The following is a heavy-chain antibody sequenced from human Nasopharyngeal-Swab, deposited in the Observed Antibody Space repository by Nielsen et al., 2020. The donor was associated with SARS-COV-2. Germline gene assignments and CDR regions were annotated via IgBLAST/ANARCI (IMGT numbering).Heavy chain of an antibody. V-gene: IGHV7-4-1*02. J-gene: IGHJ6*03. CDR2: INTNTGNP. CDR1: GYTFTSYA. D-gene: IGHD2-15*01. CDR3: ARREEAFGYCSGGSCYSYYDYYYYYMDV. Sequence: ASVKVSCKASGYTFTSYAMNWVRQAPGQGLEWMGWINTNTGNPTYAQGFTGRFVFSLDTSVSTAYLRISSLKAEDTAVYYCARREEAFGYCSGGSCYSYYDYYYYYMDVWGKGTTVTVSS.